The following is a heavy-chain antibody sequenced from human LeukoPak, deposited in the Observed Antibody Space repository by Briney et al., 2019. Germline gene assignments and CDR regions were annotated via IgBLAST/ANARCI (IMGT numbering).Heavy chain of an antibody. Sequence: GGSLRPSCAASGFTFNSYGMHWVRQHPRNGLQWVAYISYDGSKIYHADSVKGRFTMSRDNSKNTLYGQMISLGPEDKAVYYCAKGGSASYYDCWGQGTLVTVSS. CDR3: AKGGSASYYDC. CDR2: ISYDGSKI. J-gene: IGHJ4*02. CDR1: GFTFNSYG. D-gene: IGHD6-19*01. V-gene: IGHV3-30*02.